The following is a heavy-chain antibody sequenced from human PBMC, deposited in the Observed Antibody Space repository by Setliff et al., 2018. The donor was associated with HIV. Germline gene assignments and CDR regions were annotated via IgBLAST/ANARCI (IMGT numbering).Heavy chain of an antibody. CDR1: GDSISTYY. V-gene: IGHV4-59*01. Sequence: SETLSLTCTISGDSISTYYWNWIRQPPGKGLEWIGYINYSGSTNYNPSLKSRVTISLDTSKNQFSLNLRSVTAADTAVYYCARSPVRYCSSTTCSVFFDYWGQGTLVTV. J-gene: IGHJ4*02. D-gene: IGHD2-2*01. CDR2: INYSGST. CDR3: ARSPVRYCSSTTCSVFFDY.